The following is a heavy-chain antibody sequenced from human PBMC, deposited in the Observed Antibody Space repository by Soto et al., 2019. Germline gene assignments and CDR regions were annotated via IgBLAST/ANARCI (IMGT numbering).Heavy chain of an antibody. CDR1: GCTFISSC. Sequence: GAFLRLSCATSGCTFISSCTYWFRPAPGKGLEWVAVISYDGSNKYYADSVKGRFTISRDNSKNTLYLQMNSLRAEDTAGYYCAKALGVDTAMVNWFDPWGQGT. J-gene: IGHJ5*02. CDR2: ISYDGSNK. V-gene: IGHV3-30*18. CDR3: AKALGVDTAMVNWFDP. D-gene: IGHD5-18*01.